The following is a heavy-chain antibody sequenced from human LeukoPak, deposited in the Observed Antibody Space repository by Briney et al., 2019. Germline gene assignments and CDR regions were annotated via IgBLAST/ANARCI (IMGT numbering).Heavy chain of an antibody. CDR2: INPNSGVT. CDR1: GYTFSNYY. J-gene: IGHJ4*02. Sequence: GASVKVSCKASGYTFSNYYMHWVRQAPGQGLEWMGWINPNSGVTNYAQKFQGRVTMTRDTSISTAYMELSGLRSDDTAVFYCARGPLPLGDFDYWGQGTLVTVSS. D-gene: IGHD3-16*01. V-gene: IGHV1-2*02. CDR3: ARGPLPLGDFDY.